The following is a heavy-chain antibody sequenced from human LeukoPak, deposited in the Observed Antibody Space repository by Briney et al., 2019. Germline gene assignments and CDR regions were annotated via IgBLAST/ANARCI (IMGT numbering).Heavy chain of an antibody. Sequence: GGSLRLSCAAAGFPFRSYSMNWVRQVPGKGLEWVSTISSGSDYIYYADSVKGRFTISRDNAKNSVVLQMISLTAEDTAVYYCARVVSLGAPGGFDYWGQGILVTVSS. CDR3: ARVVSLGAPGGFDY. V-gene: IGHV3-21*01. CDR1: GFPFRSYS. D-gene: IGHD1-26*01. J-gene: IGHJ4*02. CDR2: ISSGSDYI.